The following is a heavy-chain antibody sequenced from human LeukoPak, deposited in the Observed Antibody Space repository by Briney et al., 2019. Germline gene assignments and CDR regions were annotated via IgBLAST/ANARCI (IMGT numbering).Heavy chain of an antibody. V-gene: IGHV1-18*01. Sequence: GASVKVSCKASGYTFTSYGISWVRQAPGQGLEWMGWISGDNGNTNYAQKLQGRVTMITDTSTRTAYMELRSLRSDDTAVYYCARAFTFYYDSSGPIYYYYMDVWGKGTTVTVSS. D-gene: IGHD3-22*01. CDR1: GYTFTSYG. J-gene: IGHJ6*03. CDR3: ARAFTFYYDSSGPIYYYYMDV. CDR2: ISGDNGNT.